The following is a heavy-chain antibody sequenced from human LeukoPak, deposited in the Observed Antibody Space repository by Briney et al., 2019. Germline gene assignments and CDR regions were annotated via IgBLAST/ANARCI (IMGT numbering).Heavy chain of an antibody. V-gene: IGHV3-30-3*01. CDR1: GFTFSSYA. Sequence: GGSLRLSCAASGFTFSSYAMHWVRQAPGKGLEWVAVISYDGSNKYYADSVKGRFTLSRDNSKNTLYLQMNSLRAEDTAVYYCAKGPSSFDYWGQGTLVTVSS. CDR3: AKGPSSFDY. J-gene: IGHJ4*02. CDR2: ISYDGSNK.